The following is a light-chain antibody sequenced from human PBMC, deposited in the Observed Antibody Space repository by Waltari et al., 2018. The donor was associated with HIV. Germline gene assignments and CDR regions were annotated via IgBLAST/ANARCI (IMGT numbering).Light chain of an antibody. V-gene: IGLV2-14*01. CDR1: SSDVGGSNY. J-gene: IGLJ3*02. Sequence: QSALTQPASVSGSPGQSITISCTGTSSDVGGSNYVSWYQHHPGKAPKLMIYEVSYRPSGVSNRFSGSKSGNTASLTISGLQAEDEADYYCSSYTSSSTLVFGGGTKLTVL. CDR3: SSYTSSSTLV. CDR2: EVS.